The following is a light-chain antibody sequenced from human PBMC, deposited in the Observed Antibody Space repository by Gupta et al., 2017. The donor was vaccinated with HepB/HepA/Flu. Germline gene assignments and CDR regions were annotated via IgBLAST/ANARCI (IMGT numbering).Light chain of an antibody. J-gene: IGKJ1*01. Sequence: STGERATINCKSSQSVLYSSNNKNYLAWYQQKPGQPPKLLIYWASTRESGVPDRFSGSGSGTDFTLTISSLQAEDVAVYYCQQYYSTPQTFGQGTKVEIK. CDR2: WAS. V-gene: IGKV4-1*01. CDR1: QSVLYSSNNKNY. CDR3: QQYYSTPQT.